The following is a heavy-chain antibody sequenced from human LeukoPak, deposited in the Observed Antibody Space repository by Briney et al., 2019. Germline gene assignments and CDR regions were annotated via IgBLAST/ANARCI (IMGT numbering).Heavy chain of an antibody. CDR2: ISGSGGST. CDR1: GFTFSSYA. Sequence: QLWGSLRLSCAASGFTFSSYAMSWVRQAPGKGLEWVSAISGSGGSTYYADSVKGRFTISRDNSDNTLYLQMNNLRADDTAVYYCAKGDGNYWCPDYWGQGAVVTVSS. D-gene: IGHD2-8*02. CDR3: AKGDGNYWCPDY. J-gene: IGHJ4*02. V-gene: IGHV3-23*01.